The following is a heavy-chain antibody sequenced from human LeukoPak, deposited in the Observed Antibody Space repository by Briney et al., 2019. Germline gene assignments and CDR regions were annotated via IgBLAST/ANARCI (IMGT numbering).Heavy chain of an antibody. J-gene: IGHJ4*02. CDR2: MNQDGSRK. CDR1: RFTFSSSW. CDR3: TRDSQGSGTYSTDH. Sequence: GGSLRLSCVASRFTFSSSWMSWVRQGPGKGPEWVANMNQDGSRKFYVDSVEGRFTISRDNAKNSLFLEMNGLRDEDTAVYYCTRDSQGSGTYSTDHWGQGTLVTVSS. D-gene: IGHD3-10*01. V-gene: IGHV3-7*01.